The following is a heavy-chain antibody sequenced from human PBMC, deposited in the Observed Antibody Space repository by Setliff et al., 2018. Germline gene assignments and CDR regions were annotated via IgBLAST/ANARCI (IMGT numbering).Heavy chain of an antibody. CDR1: GFTFSDCY. J-gene: IGHJ6*04. D-gene: IGHD3-9*01. CDR2: ISSSGRTI. Sequence: GGSLRLSCAASGFTFSDCYMSWIRQTPERGLEWVSYISSSGRTIYYADSVKGRFTISRDNAKNSLYLQMNILRAEDTAIYYCARDRPRYLDWEMDVWGKGTAVTVSS. CDR3: ARDRPRYLDWEMDV. V-gene: IGHV3-11*01.